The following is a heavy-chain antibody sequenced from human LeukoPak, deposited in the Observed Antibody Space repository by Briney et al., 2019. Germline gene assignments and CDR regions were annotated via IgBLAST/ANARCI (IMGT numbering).Heavy chain of an antibody. CDR1: GGSISTYY. CDR2: IYFTGRT. D-gene: IGHD3-3*01. Sequence: SETLSLTCTVSGGSISTYYWSWIRLPPGKGLEWIAYIYFTGRTQYNPSLKSRVTISEDTSKNQFSLRLSSVTPADTAVYYCARGGYDPDFDYWGQGTLVTVSS. CDR3: ARGGYDPDFDY. V-gene: IGHV4-59*01. J-gene: IGHJ4*02.